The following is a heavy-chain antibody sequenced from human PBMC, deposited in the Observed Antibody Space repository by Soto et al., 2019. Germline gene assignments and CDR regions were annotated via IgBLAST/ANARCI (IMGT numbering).Heavy chain of an antibody. CDR1: GFPFTPFW. CDR3: VRDRGSPDSFDS. D-gene: IGHD3-16*01. J-gene: IGHJ3*01. Sequence: EVQLVESGGGLVQSGESLRLSCAASGFPFTPFWMHWVRQAPGKGLEWLSHINSDGSTKVYADSVKGRFSISRDNAKNTLYLQLNSLKVEDTAVYYCVRDRGSPDSFDSWGRGTMVTVSS. CDR2: INSDGSTK. V-gene: IGHV3-74*01.